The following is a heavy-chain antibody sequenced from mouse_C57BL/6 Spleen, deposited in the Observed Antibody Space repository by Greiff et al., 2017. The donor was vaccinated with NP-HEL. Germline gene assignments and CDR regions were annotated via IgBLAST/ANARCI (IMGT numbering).Heavy chain of an antibody. CDR2: IDPENGDT. V-gene: IGHV14-4*01. Sequence: EVQLQQSGAELVRPGASVKLSCTASGFNIKDDYMHWVKQRPEQGLEWIGWIDPENGDTEYASKFQGKATITADTSSNTAYLQLSSLTSEDTAVYYCTPLHYGSTYYAMDYWGQGTSVTVSS. CDR3: TPLHYGSTYYAMDY. CDR1: GFNIKDDY. J-gene: IGHJ4*01. D-gene: IGHD1-1*01.